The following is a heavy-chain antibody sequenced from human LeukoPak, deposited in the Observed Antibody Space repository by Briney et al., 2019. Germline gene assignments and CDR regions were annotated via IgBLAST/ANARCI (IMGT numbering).Heavy chain of an antibody. CDR3: ARRYCSGADCYGGDSYYYMDV. CDR2: IYYSGRT. D-gene: IGHD2-2*01. V-gene: IGHV4-39*01. CDR1: GGSISSSSYY. J-gene: IGHJ6*03. Sequence: PSETLSLTCTVSGGSISSSSYYWGWIRQPPGNGLEWIGSIYYSGRTYYNPSLKSRVTISVDTSKNQFSLRLTSVTAADTAVYYCARRYCSGADCYGGDSYYYMDVWGKGTTVTISS.